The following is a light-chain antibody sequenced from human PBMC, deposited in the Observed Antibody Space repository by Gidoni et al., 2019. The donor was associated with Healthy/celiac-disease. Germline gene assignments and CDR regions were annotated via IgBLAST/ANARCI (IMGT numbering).Light chain of an antibody. J-gene: IGLJ2*01. Sequence: QSVLTQPPSASGTPGQRVTISCSGSRSNIGSNTVNWYQQLPGPAPKLLIYSNNQRPSGVPDRFSGSKSGTSASLAISGLQSEDEADYYCAAWDDSLNVVVFGGGTKLTVL. CDR2: SNN. CDR1: RSNIGSNT. V-gene: IGLV1-44*01. CDR3: AAWDDSLNVVV.